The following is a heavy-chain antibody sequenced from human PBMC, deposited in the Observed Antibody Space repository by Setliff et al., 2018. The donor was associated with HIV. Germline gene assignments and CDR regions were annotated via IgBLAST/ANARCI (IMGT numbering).Heavy chain of an antibody. CDR3: ANSVTDASYRYFIH. Sequence: RASVKVSCKASGFIFTNYGIHWVRQAPGHSLEWMGFINSGTGNTIYSQKFQGRVTFSRDTSASTAYMELSSLRSEDTAVYYCANSVTDASYRYFIHWGRGSPVTVSS. D-gene: IGHD4-17*01. CDR1: GFIFTNYG. V-gene: IGHV1-3*01. CDR2: INSGTGNT. J-gene: IGHJ2*01.